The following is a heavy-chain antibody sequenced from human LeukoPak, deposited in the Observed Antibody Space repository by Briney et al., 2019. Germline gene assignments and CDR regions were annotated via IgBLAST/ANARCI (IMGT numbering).Heavy chain of an antibody. J-gene: IGHJ5*02. CDR1: GFTFINYA. CDR2: ISGGSDGT. V-gene: IGHV3-23*01. CDR3: ARDRDANWFDP. Sequence: PGGSLRLSCAASGFTFINYAMSWVRQAPGMGLEWVSGISGGSDGTYYADSVKGRFTISRDNSKNTLYLQMDSLRAEDTAVYYCARDRDANWFDPWGQGTLVTVSS. D-gene: IGHD3-10*01.